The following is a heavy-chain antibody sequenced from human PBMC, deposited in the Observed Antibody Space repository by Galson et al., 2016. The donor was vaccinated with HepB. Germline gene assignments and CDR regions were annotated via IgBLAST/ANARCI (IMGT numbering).Heavy chain of an antibody. CDR1: GFTFNNYA. CDR2: IRISVSNT. CDR3: ARKDLHIDV. V-gene: IGHV3-23*01. Sequence: SLRLSCAASGFTFNNYAMNWVRQAPGKGLEWISAIRISVSNTHYADSVKGRFTISTDTSTNTLFLQMNSLRAEDTAVYYCARKDLHIDVWGKGTAVTVSS. J-gene: IGHJ6*03.